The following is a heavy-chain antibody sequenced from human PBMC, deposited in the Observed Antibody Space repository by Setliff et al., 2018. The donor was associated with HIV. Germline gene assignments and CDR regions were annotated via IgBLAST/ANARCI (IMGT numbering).Heavy chain of an antibody. CDR3: ARPEPYGDYGY. CDR1: GYIFSNYG. J-gene: IGHJ4*02. V-gene: IGHV1-18*01. Sequence: ASVKVSCKASGYIFSNYGITWVRQAPGQGLEWMGWISGYNGNTNYAQKLQGRVTMTRNTSISTAYMELSSPRSEDTAVYYCARPEPYGDYGYWGQGTLVTVSS. CDR2: ISGYNGNT. D-gene: IGHD4-17*01.